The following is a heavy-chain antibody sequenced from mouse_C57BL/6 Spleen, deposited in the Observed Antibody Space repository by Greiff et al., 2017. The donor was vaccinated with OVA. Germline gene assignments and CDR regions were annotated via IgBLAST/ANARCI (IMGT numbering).Heavy chain of an antibody. CDR2: INPYNGGT. Sequence: EVKLQESGPVLVKPGASVKMSCKASGYTFTDYYMNWVKQSHGKSLEWIGVINPYNGGTSYNQKFKGKATLTVDKSSSTAYMELNSLTSEDSAVYYCARRSTVVNAMDYWGQGTSVTVSS. J-gene: IGHJ4*01. D-gene: IGHD1-1*01. CDR1: GYTFTDYY. V-gene: IGHV1-19*01. CDR3: ARRSTVVNAMDY.